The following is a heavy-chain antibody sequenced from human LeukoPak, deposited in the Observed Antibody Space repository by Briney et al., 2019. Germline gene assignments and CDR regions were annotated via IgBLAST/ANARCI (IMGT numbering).Heavy chain of an antibody. CDR3: ASQPYDLTNWFDP. V-gene: IGHV4-31*03. J-gene: IGHJ5*02. CDR2: IYYSGST. Sequence: SETLSLTCTVSGGSTSSGGYYWSWIRQHPGKGLEWIGYIYYSGSTYYNPSLKSRVTISVDTSKNQFSLKLSSVTAADTAVYYCASQPYDLTNWFDPWGQGTLVTVSS. CDR1: GGSTSSGGYY. D-gene: IGHD3-16*01.